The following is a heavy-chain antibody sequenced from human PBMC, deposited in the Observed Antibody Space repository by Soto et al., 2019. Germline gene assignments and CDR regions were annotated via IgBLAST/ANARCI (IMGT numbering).Heavy chain of an antibody. CDR1: GYTFTSYG. V-gene: IGHV1-18*01. CDR2: ISASHGNT. J-gene: IGHJ6*02. D-gene: IGHD3-3*01. CDR3: ARGAASAFRSGYFDYYYGMDV. Sequence: ASVKVSCKASGYTFTSYGLSWVRPAPGQGLEGMGWISASHGNTNYAQKLQGRVTMPTDTSTSTAYMQLRSLRYDGTAVYYRARGAASAFRSGYFDYYYGMDVWGQLTTVTVSS.